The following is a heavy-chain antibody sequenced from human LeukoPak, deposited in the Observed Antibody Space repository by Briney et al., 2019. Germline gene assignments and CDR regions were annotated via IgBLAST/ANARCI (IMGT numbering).Heavy chain of an antibody. J-gene: IGHJ6*03. CDR3: ARGTRITIFGVVRLGRSSLNYMDV. Sequence: SETLSLTCTVSGGSISSSSYYCGWIRQPPGKGLEWIGGVYYSGSTYYYPSLQCRVAISVDTSKNQFSLKLSSVTAADTAVYYCARGTRITIFGVVRLGRSSLNYMDVWGKGTTVTVSS. V-gene: IGHV4-39*01. CDR1: GGSISSSSYY. CDR2: VYYSGST. D-gene: IGHD3-3*01.